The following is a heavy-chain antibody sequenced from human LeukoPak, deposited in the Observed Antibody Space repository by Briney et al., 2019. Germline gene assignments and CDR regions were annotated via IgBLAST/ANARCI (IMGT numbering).Heavy chain of an antibody. V-gene: IGHV1-18*01. CDR1: GYTFIHYG. J-gene: IGHJ4*02. CDR3: ARDRSSSDY. D-gene: IGHD6-6*01. CDR2: VSAYNGNT. Sequence: ASVTVSCKASGYTFIHYGINWVREAPGLALEWMGWVSAYNGNTNYAQKLQGRVTMTTDTSTSTVYMELRSLRSDDTAVYYCARDRSSSDYWGQGTLVTVSS.